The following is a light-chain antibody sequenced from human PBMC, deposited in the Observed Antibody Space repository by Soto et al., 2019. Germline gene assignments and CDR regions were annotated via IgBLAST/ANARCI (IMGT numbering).Light chain of an antibody. J-gene: IGKJ2*01. CDR2: AAS. V-gene: IGKV1-39*01. Sequence: DIQMTQSPSSLSASFGNRVTLTCRASQSIDTYLNWYQQKPGTAPKLLMYAASTLHSGVPSRYSGSGSGTDFTLTISRLQREDFATYVCQQSHSTPYTFREGTKLEI. CDR3: QQSHSTPYT. CDR1: QSIDTY.